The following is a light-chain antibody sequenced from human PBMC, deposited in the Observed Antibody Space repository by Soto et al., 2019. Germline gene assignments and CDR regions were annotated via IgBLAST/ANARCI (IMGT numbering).Light chain of an antibody. CDR3: QQSYSTPPWT. J-gene: IGKJ1*01. Sequence: DIQMTQSPSSLSASVGDRVTITCRASQSISSYLNWYQQKPGKAPKLLIYAASSLQSGVPSRFSCSGSGTDFTLTISSLQPDDFASYYCQQSYSTPPWTFGQRTKLEIK. CDR2: AAS. CDR1: QSISSY. V-gene: IGKV1-39*01.